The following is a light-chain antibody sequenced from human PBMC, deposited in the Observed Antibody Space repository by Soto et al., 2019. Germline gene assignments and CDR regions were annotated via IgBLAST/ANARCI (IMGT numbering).Light chain of an antibody. CDR2: DVS. J-gene: IGKJ5*01. Sequence: IVVTQSPATLSVSPGERATLSCSAGQGVTTNFAWYQQKSGQSPRLLIYDVSIRATGVPARFSATGSETDFTLTISGLQSEDSAVYFCQQYNNWPFSFGQGTRLEIK. CDR1: QGVTTN. CDR3: QQYNNWPFS. V-gene: IGKV3-15*01.